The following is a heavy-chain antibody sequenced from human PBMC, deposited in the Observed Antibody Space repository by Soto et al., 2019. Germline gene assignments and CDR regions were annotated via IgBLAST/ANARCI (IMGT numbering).Heavy chain of an antibody. CDR2: ISWSSGYT. J-gene: IGHJ6*02. V-gene: IGHV3-9*01. Sequence: EVQLVESGGGLVQPGRSLRLSCAASGFTFDDYAMHWVRQAPGKGLEWVSGISWSSGYTGYADSVKGRFTISRDNANNSLDLQMNSLRTEYTALYYCATARSYTYYFGGLAVWGQGTTVTVSS. D-gene: IGHD3-10*01. CDR1: GFTFDDYA. CDR3: ATARSYTYYFGGLAV.